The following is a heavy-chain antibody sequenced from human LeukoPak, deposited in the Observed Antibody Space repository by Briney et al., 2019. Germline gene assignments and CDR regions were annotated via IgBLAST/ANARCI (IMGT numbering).Heavy chain of an antibody. D-gene: IGHD3-10*01. CDR2: IKQDGSEK. Sequence: GGSLRLSCAASGFTFSSYWTSWVRQAPGKGLEWVANIKQDGSEKYYVDSVKGRFTISRDNAKNSLYLQMNSLRAEDTAVYYCARDLSEFFDYWGQGTLVTVSS. CDR3: ARDLSEFFDY. CDR1: GFTFSSYW. J-gene: IGHJ4*02. V-gene: IGHV3-7*01.